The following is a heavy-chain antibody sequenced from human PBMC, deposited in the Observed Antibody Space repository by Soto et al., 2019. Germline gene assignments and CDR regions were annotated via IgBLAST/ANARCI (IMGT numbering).Heavy chain of an antibody. CDR1: GYTFTSYY. J-gene: IGHJ3*02. CDR3: ARGGYGDYATDAFDI. V-gene: IGHV1-46*01. D-gene: IGHD4-17*01. Sequence: ASVKVSCKASGYTFTSYYMHCVRQAPGQGLEWMGIINPSGGSTSYAQKFQGRVTMTRDTSTSTVYMELSSLRSEDTAVYYCARGGYGDYATDAFDIWGQGTMVTVSS. CDR2: INPSGGST.